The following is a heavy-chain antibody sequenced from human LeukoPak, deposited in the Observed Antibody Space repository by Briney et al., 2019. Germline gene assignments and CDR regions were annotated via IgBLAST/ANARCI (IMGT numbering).Heavy chain of an antibody. J-gene: IGHJ4*02. D-gene: IGHD2-15*01. CDR2: ISGSGDST. CDR1: GFTFSGSA. V-gene: IGHV3-23*01. Sequence: GGSLRLSCAASGFTFSGSAMTWVRQAPGKGLGWVSVISGSGDSTFYADSVKGRFTISRDSSKNTVYLQMNSLRAGDTAIYYCAKGMSGSCYSGLHCWGQGTLVTVSS. CDR3: AKGMSGSCYSGLHC.